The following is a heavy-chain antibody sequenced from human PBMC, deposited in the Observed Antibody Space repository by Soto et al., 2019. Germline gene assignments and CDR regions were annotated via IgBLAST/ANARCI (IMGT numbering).Heavy chain of an antibody. J-gene: IGHJ4*02. Sequence: PGGAVRLSCAASGCICSNHAMSWVRQVPGKGLEWVSGISAGGNLIYYADSVRGRFTMSRDNSKNMLYLQMNSLRAEDTAVYFCAKRQGIGAAAKNFDFWGQGARVTVSS. CDR2: ISAGGNLI. D-gene: IGHD6-13*01. V-gene: IGHV3-23*01. CDR3: AKRQGIGAAAKNFDF. CDR1: GCICSNHA.